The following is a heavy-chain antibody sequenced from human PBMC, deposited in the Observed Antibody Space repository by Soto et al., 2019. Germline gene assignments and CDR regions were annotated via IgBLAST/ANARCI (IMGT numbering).Heavy chain of an antibody. CDR2: INAGNGNT. D-gene: IGHD2-2*02. CDR3: ARDMGSCSSSSCYNPLFDY. V-gene: IGHV1-3*01. J-gene: IGHJ4*02. CDR1: GYTYVSCS. Sequence: ASVKVSCTASGYTYVSCSRHWVRKAPGQRLEWMGWINAGNGNTKYSQKFQGRVTITRDTSASTAYMELSSLRSEDTAVYYCARDMGSCSSSSCYNPLFDYWVQGTLVTVSS.